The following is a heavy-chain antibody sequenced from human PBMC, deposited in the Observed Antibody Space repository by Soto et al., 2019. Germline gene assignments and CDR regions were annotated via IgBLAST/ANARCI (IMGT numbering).Heavy chain of an antibody. CDR2: ISPYNGNT. J-gene: IGHJ6*02. Sequence: QVQLVQSGAEVKKPGASVNVSCKASGYTFTTYGIAWVRQAPGQGIEWMGWISPYNGNTNDAPKLQGRVTMTTDTSTSAAYMELRSLRSDDTAVYYCARRCTSTSCYSRLGYYALDVWGQGTTVTVSS. CDR1: GYTFTTYG. CDR3: ARRCTSTSCYSRLGYYALDV. D-gene: IGHD2-2*01. V-gene: IGHV1-18*01.